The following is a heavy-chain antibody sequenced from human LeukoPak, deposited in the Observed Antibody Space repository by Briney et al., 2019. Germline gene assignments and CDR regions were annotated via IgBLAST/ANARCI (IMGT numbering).Heavy chain of an antibody. D-gene: IGHD3-10*01. Sequence: GGSLRLSCAASGFTFSSYGMHWVRQAPGKGLEWVAVISYDGSNKYYADSVKGRFTISRDNSKNTLYLQMNSLRAEDTAVYYCAKDRATMVRGVIIEGLDYWGQGTLVTVSS. V-gene: IGHV3-30*18. J-gene: IGHJ4*02. CDR1: GFTFSSYG. CDR3: AKDRATMVRGVIIEGLDY. CDR2: ISYDGSNK.